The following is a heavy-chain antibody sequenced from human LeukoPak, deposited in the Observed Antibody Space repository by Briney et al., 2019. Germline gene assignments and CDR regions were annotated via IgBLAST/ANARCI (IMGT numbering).Heavy chain of an antibody. CDR3: ASDRKEVPWFGGLLVY. CDR2: IKEDGSEK. J-gene: IGHJ4*02. D-gene: IGHD3-10*01. CDR1: GFTFSGYW. Sequence: GGSLRLSCAASGFTFSGYWMSWVRQAPGKGLEWVANIKEDGSEKYYVDSVKGRFTISRDNAKNSLYLQMNSLRVEDTAVYYCASDRKEVPWFGGLLVYWGQGTLVTASS. V-gene: IGHV3-7*01.